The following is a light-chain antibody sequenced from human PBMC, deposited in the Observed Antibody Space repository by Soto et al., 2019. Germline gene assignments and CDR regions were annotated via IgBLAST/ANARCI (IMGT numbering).Light chain of an antibody. CDR1: SSDVGSYNR. J-gene: IGLJ1*01. CDR3: TSFTSSTTYV. V-gene: IGLV2-18*02. Sequence: RAPPVYRSPWPPDPFSNHGNSSDVGSYNRVSWYQQPPGTAPKLIIYEVSNRPSGVPDRFSGSKSGNTASLTISGLQAEDEADYYCTSFTSSTTYVFGTGTKVTVL. CDR2: EVS.